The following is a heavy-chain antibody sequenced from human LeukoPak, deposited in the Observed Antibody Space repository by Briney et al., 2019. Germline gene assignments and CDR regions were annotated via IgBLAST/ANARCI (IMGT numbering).Heavy chain of an antibody. CDR1: GGTLSSYA. CDR3: ARDAKFGSGSDRPGIYYYMDV. J-gene: IGHJ6*03. D-gene: IGHD6-19*01. CDR2: IIPLLGTA. V-gene: IGHV1-69*13. Sequence: SVKVSCEASGGTLSSYAIRWGRQAPGQGLGCVGGIIPLLGTANYAQKFQGRVTIPADESTSTAYMELSSLRSEDTAVYYCARDAKFGSGSDRPGIYYYMDVWGKGTAVTVPS.